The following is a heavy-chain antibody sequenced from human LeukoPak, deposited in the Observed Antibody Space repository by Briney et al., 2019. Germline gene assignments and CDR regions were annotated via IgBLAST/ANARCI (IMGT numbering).Heavy chain of an antibody. V-gene: IGHV3-23*01. CDR3: AKGITIFGVVTPDY. D-gene: IGHD3-3*01. Sequence: GGSLRLSCAASGFTFSSYAMSWVRQAPGKGLEWVSAISGSGGSTYYADSVKGRFTISRDNSKNTLYLQMNSLRAEDTAVYYCAKGITIFGVVTPDYWGQGTLVTVSS. CDR2: ISGSGGST. J-gene: IGHJ4*02. CDR1: GFTFSSYA.